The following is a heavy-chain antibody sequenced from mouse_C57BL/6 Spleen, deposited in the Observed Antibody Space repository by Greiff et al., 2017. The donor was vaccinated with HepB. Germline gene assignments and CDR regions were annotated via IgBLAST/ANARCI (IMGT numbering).Heavy chain of an antibody. D-gene: IGHD1-1*01. V-gene: IGHV5-6*01. CDR1: GFTFSSYG. CDR3: ASPYYYGSSSFAY. J-gene: IGHJ3*01. Sequence: EVHLVESGGDLVKPGGSLKLSCAASGFTFSSYGMSWVRQTPDKRLEWVATISSGGSYTYYPDSVKGRFTISRDNAKNTLYLQMSSLKSEDTAMYYCASPYYYGSSSFAYWGQGTLVTVSA. CDR2: ISSGGSYT.